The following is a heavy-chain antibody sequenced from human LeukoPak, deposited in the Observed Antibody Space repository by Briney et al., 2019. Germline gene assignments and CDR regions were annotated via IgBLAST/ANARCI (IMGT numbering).Heavy chain of an antibody. J-gene: IGHJ4*02. Sequence: ASVNVSCKASGGTFSSSAISWVRQAPGQGLEWMGGIIPIFGTANYAQKFQGRVTITADESTSTAYMELSSLRSEDTAVYYCASSFGFGELSPNYWGQGTLVTVSS. CDR3: ASSFGFGELSPNY. CDR2: IIPIFGTA. D-gene: IGHD3-10*01. CDR1: GGTFSSSA. V-gene: IGHV1-69*13.